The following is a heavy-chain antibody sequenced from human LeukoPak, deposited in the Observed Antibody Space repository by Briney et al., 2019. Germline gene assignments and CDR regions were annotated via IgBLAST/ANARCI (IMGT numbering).Heavy chain of an antibody. CDR3: ARVVQGFDDFEI. CDR1: GGSFSGYY. V-gene: IGHV4-34*01. Sequence: SETLCLTCAVYGGSFSGYYWSWIRQPPGKGLEWIGEINHSGSTNYNPSLKNRVTISVDTSKNQFSLKLSSVTAADTAVYYCARVVQGFDDFEIWGQGTMVTDSS. J-gene: IGHJ3*02. CDR2: INHSGST. D-gene: IGHD2-2*01.